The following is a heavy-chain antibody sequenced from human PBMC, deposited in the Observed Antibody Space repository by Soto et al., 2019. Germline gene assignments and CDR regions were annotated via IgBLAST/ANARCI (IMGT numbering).Heavy chain of an antibody. Sequence: GTLALTCTVCGGSISSYYLSWIRQPPGKGLEWIGYIYYSGSTNYNPSLKSRVTISVDTSKNQFSLKLSSVTAADTAVYYCAREVAMATASWFDPWGQGTLVTVSS. V-gene: IGHV4-59*01. CDR3: AREVAMATASWFDP. D-gene: IGHD5-18*01. CDR1: GGSISSYY. J-gene: IGHJ5*02. CDR2: IYYSGST.